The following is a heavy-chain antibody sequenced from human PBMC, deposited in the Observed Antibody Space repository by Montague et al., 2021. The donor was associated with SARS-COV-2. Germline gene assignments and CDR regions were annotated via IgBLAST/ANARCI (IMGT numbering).Heavy chain of an antibody. Sequence: SETLSLTCTVSGGSMRDYYWSWIRQPPGEGLEWIGYIYYSGSTDYNPSLNSRVTLSLDTSKNQFSLYLRSVTAAVTAFDYCARVHYYTGYVDSWGQGTLVSVSS. CDR1: GGSMRDYY. D-gene: IGHD3-22*01. V-gene: IGHV4-59*01. CDR3: ARVHYYTGYVDS. J-gene: IGHJ4*02. CDR2: IYYSGST.